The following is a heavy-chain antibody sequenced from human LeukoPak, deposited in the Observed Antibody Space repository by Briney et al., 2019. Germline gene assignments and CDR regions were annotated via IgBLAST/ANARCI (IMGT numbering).Heavy chain of an antibody. CDR3: AREDFGRGFDY. J-gene: IGHJ4*02. Sequence: GGSLRLSCAASGFTFSSYEMNWVRQAPGKGLEWVSYISSSGSTIYYADSVKGRFTISRDNAKNSLYLQMNSLRAEDTAVYYCAREDFGRGFDYWGQGTLVTVSS. V-gene: IGHV3-48*03. CDR2: ISSSGSTI. D-gene: IGHD3-10*01. CDR1: GFTFSSYE.